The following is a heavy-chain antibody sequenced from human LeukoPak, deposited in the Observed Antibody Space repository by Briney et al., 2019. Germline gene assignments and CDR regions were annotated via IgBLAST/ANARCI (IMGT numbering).Heavy chain of an antibody. CDR3: ARDGGIAARPIHFDN. CDR2: ISAYNGNT. CDR1: GYTFTSYA. Sequence: GASVKVSCKASGYTFTSYAINWVRQAPGQGLEWMGWISAYNGNTKYAQKFQGRVTMITDRSTTTAHMELRTLRSDDTAVYYCARDGGIAARPIHFDNWGQGTLVTVSS. V-gene: IGHV1-18*01. J-gene: IGHJ4*02. D-gene: IGHD6-6*01.